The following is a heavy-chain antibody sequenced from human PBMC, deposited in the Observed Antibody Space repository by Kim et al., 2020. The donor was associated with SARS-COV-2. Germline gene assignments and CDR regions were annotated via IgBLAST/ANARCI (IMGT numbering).Heavy chain of an antibody. V-gene: IGHV3-53*01. CDR3: AKLPGPIVPSPYY. D-gene: IGHD5-12*01. CDR2: IYPDGET. Sequence: GGSLRLSCAASGLTVTSNYMSWVRQAPERGLEWVSIIYPDGETHYADSVRGRFIISDDNSKNTLSLQMNSLRVEDTAVYYCAKLPGPIVPSPYYWGQGTLVTVSS. J-gene: IGHJ4*02. CDR1: GLTVTSNY.